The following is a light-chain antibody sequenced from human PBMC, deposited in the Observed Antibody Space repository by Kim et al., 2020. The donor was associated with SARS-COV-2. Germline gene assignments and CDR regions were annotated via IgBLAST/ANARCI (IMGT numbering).Light chain of an antibody. V-gene: IGLV2-14*03. Sequence: HSITTSATRTSKDVGGHDHVSWYQQHPGKAPKLMIYDVSTRPSGVSYRFSASKSGKTASLTISGLQAEDEADYYCSSYTSSNSLVFGGGTKVTVL. J-gene: IGLJ2*01. CDR2: DVS. CDR1: SKDVGGHDH. CDR3: SSYTSSNSLV.